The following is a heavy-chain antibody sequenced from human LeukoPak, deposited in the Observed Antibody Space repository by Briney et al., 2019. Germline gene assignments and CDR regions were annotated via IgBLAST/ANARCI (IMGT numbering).Heavy chain of an antibody. Sequence: GGSLRLSCAASGFTFSSYAMHWVRQAPGKGLEYVSAISSNGDSTYYANSVKGRFTISRDNSKNTPYLQMGSLRAEDMAVYYCARAPRIGGTYSYYYYGMDVWGQGTTVTVSS. V-gene: IGHV3-64*01. CDR1: GFTFSSYA. J-gene: IGHJ6*02. CDR2: ISSNGDST. D-gene: IGHD1-26*01. CDR3: ARAPRIGGTYSYYYYGMDV.